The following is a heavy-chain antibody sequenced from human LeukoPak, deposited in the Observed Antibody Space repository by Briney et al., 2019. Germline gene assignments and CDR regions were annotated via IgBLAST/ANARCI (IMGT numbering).Heavy chain of an antibody. CDR3: ARHPHDSSGYYDY. CDR2: IYPGDCDT. J-gene: IGHJ4*02. CDR1: GYGFTSYW. Sequence: GEXLKISFKGSGYGFTSYWIGWARQMTGKGVEWMGIIYPGDCDTRYSPSFEGQVTISDDKSISTSYLQSSSLKASDTAMYYCARHPHDSSGYYDYWGQGTLVTVSS. D-gene: IGHD3-22*01. V-gene: IGHV5-51*01.